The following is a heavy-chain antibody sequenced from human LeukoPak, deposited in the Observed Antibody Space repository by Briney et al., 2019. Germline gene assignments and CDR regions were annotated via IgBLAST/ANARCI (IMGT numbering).Heavy chain of an antibody. J-gene: IGHJ4*02. D-gene: IGHD4-11*01. CDR3: ARRRLQIDY. V-gene: IGHV3-23*01. Sequence: PGGSLRLSCAASGFTFSSYAMSWVRQAPGKGLEWVSGISGSSGGTYYAESVKGRFIISRDSYQNTLYLQMHSLKVEDTAIYYCARRRLQIDYWGQGTLVTVSS. CDR2: ISGSSGGT. CDR1: GFTFSSYA.